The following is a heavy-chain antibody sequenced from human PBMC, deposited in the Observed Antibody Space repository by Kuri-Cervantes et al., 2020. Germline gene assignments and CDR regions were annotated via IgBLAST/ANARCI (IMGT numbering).Heavy chain of an antibody. D-gene: IGHD7-27*01. CDR2: IRSDGTTK. J-gene: IGHJ4*02. Sequence: GESLKISCAASGFTFSSYGMHWVRQAPGKGPEWVAFIRSDGTTKYYADSVKGRFTISRDNSKNTLYLQLNSLRAEDTALYYCASRNNWGFEYWGQGTLVTVSS. CDR3: ASRNNWGFEY. V-gene: IGHV3-30*02. CDR1: GFTFSSYG.